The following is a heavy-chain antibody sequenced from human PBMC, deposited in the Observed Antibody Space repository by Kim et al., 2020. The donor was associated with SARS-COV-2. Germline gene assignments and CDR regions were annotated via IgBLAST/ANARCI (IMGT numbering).Heavy chain of an antibody. CDR3: ARDSRLASSGYYQDYGVDV. Sequence: GGSLRLSCAASGFTFSSYTMDWVRQAPGKGLEWVSSISSTSSDIYYADSVRGRFTVSRDNAKNSLFLQINSLRAEDTAVYYCARDSRLASSGYYQDYGVDVWRQETTLTVP. J-gene: IGHJ6*02. CDR2: ISSTSSDI. CDR1: GFTFSSYT. V-gene: IGHV3-21*01. D-gene: IGHD3-22*01.